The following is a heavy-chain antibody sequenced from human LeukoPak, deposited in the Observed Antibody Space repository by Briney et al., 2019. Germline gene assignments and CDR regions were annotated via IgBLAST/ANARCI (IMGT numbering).Heavy chain of an antibody. J-gene: IGHJ3*02. V-gene: IGHV1-18*01. Sequence: ASVKVSCKASGYTFTDYALTWVRQAPGQGLEWMGWISPDNGNTNYAQKFQGRVSMTTDTSTDTAYMELRSLNSDDTAVYYCASYVAGYCSGGSCYSFGAFDIWGQGTMVTVSS. CDR1: GYTFTDYA. CDR2: ISPDNGNT. CDR3: ASYVAGYCSGGSCYSFGAFDI. D-gene: IGHD2-15*01.